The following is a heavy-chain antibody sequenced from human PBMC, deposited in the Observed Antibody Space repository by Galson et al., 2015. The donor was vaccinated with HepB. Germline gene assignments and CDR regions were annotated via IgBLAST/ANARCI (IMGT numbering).Heavy chain of an antibody. CDR1: GFTVRSNY. CDR3: ARGPRYYYDSSGPGYFDY. Sequence: SLRLSCAASGFTVRSNYMSWVRQAPGKGLEWVSIIYSGTSTYYADSVRGRFTISRHNFKNTLYPQMNSLRAEDTAVYYCARGPRYYYDSSGPGYFDYWGQGTLVTVSS. J-gene: IGHJ4*02. CDR2: IYSGTST. D-gene: IGHD3-22*01. V-gene: IGHV3-53*04.